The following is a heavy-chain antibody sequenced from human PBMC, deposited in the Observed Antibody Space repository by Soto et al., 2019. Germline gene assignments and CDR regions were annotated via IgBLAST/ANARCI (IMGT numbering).Heavy chain of an antibody. Sequence: EVQLVESGGGLVKPGGSLRLSCAASGFTFSSYGMNWVRQAPGKGLEWVSSISSSSSYIYYADSVKGRFTIARDNAKNSRHLPKNSLRAEYTAVSYCARDRPTVSKGPDCWGQGTLVTVSS. J-gene: IGHJ4*02. CDR1: GFTFSSYG. CDR3: ARDRPTVSKGPDC. CDR2: ISSSSSYI. D-gene: IGHD4-17*01. V-gene: IGHV3-21*01.